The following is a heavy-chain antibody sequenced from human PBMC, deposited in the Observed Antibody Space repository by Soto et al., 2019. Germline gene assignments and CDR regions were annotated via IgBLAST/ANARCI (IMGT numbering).Heavy chain of an antibody. Sequence: SETLSLTCTVSGGSISSSSYYWGWIRQPPGKGLEWIGSIYYSGSTYYNPSLKSRVTISVDTSKNQFSLKLSSVTAADTAVYYCAMSTTGTTLAVYWGQGTLVTVSS. D-gene: IGHD1-1*01. CDR2: IYYSGST. V-gene: IGHV4-39*01. CDR3: AMSTTGTTLAVY. J-gene: IGHJ4*02. CDR1: GGSISSSSYY.